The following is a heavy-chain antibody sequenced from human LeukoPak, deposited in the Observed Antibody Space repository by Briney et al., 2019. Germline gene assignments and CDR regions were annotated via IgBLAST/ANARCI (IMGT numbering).Heavy chain of an antibody. CDR2: INHSGST. CDR3: ARSPPRRIVPAAIKWFDP. J-gene: IGHJ5*02. CDR1: GGSFSGYY. D-gene: IGHD2-2*02. V-gene: IGHV4-34*01. Sequence: SETLSLTCAVYGGSFSGYYWSWIRQPPGKGLEWIGEINHSGSTNYNPSLESRVTISVDTSKNQFSLKLSSVTAADTAVYYCARSPPRRIVPAAIKWFDPWGQGTLVTVSS.